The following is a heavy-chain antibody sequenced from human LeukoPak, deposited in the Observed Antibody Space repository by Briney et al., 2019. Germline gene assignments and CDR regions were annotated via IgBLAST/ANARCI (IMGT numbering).Heavy chain of an antibody. CDR3: ARDRAGGSGIMAYDY. CDR1: GFTFSSYG. J-gene: IGHJ4*02. CDR2: IWYDGSNE. D-gene: IGHD3-10*01. V-gene: IGHV3-33*08. Sequence: GGSLRLSCAASGFTFSSYGMHWVRQAPGKGLELVAIIWYDGSNEYYADSVKGRFTISRDNSKNTLYLQMNSLRVEDTAVYYCARDRAGGSGIMAYDYWGQGTLVTVSS.